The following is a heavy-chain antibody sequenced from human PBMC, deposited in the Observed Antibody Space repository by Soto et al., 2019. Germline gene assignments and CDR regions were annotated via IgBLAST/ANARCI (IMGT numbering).Heavy chain of an antibody. Sequence: EVQLVESGGGLVQPGGSVRLSCAASKFTITSYWMHWVRQAAGKGLVWVSRINSDGSSISYADAVKGRFTISRDNAKNTLYLQMNNLRVEDTAVYYCAREVSHGYVLRGMDVWGQGTTVTVFS. CDR2: INSDGSSI. D-gene: IGHD5-18*01. V-gene: IGHV3-74*01. CDR1: KFTITSYW. CDR3: AREVSHGYVLRGMDV. J-gene: IGHJ6*02.